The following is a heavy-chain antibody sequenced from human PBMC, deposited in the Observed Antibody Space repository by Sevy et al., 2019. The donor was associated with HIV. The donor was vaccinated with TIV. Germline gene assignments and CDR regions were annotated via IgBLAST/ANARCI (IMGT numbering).Heavy chain of an antibody. D-gene: IGHD2-8*01. J-gene: IGHJ4*02. CDR1: GFTFSKYS. CDR2: LSFGCGEI. V-gene: IGHV3-23*01. CDR3: AREGCTKPHDY. Sequence: GGSLRLSCAASGFTFSKYSMSWVRQPPGKGLEWVSTLSFGCGEINYADSGKGRFTISRNNSKCSVYLQMNNLRPEDTSVDYGAREGCTKPHDYWGQGTLVTVSS.